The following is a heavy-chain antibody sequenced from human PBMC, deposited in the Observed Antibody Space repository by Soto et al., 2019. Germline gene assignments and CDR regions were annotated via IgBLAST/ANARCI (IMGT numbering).Heavy chain of an antibody. CDR1: GFTFSSFW. CDR3: VRDLLEWLFGSGYYYGMDV. J-gene: IGHJ6*02. V-gene: IGHV3-7*03. CDR2: IKRDGSAK. Sequence: GVLRLSCAASGFTFSSFWMTWVRQAPGKGLEWVANIKRDGSAKYYVDSVKGRFTISRDNAKNSLYVQMNSLRAEDTAVYYCVRDLLEWLFGSGYYYGMDVWGQGTTVTVSS. D-gene: IGHD3-3*01.